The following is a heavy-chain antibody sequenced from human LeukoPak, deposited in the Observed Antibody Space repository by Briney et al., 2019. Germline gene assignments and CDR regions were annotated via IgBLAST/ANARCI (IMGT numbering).Heavy chain of an antibody. CDR2: ISSSSSYI. CDR1: GFTFSSYS. V-gene: IGHV3-21*01. D-gene: IGHD5-18*01. CDR3: ARPRGYSYEYDY. Sequence: GGSLRLSCAASGFTFSSYSMNWVRQAPGKGLEWVSSISSSSSYIYYADSVKGRFTISRDNAKNSLYLQMNSLRAEDTAVYYCARPRGYSYEYDYWGQGTLVTASS. J-gene: IGHJ4*02.